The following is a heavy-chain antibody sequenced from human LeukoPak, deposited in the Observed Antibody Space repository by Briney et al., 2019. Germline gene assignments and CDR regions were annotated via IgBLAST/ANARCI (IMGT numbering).Heavy chain of an antibody. D-gene: IGHD6-13*01. CDR2: IHSDGSST. CDR1: GFTFSSYW. J-gene: IGHJ2*01. Sequence: GGSLRLSCAASGFTFSSYWMHWVRQAPREGLVWVSRIHSDGSSTTNADSVKGRFTISSDNAKNTLYLQMNSLRAEDTAVYYCARPPSYSSSWPFDLWGRGTLVSVSS. CDR3: ARPPSYSSSWPFDL. V-gene: IGHV3-74*01.